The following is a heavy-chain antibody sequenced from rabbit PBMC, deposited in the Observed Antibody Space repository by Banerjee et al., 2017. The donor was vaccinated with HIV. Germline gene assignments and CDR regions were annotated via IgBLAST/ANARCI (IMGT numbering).Heavy chain of an antibody. CDR2: IDSSSIT. CDR1: GFSFSSSYY. V-gene: IGHV1S40*01. Sequence: EESGGDLVKPGASLTLTCTTSGFSFSSSYYMCRVRQAPGKGLEWIGCIDSSSITWYASWVNGRFTISKTSSTTVTLQMTSLTAADTATYFCARDLAGVIGWNFNLWGPGTLVTVS. CDR3: ARDLAGVIGWNFNL. D-gene: IGHD4-1*01. J-gene: IGHJ4*01.